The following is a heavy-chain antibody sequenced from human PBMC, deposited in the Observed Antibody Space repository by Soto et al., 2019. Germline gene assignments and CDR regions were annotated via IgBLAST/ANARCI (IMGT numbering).Heavy chain of an antibody. CDR3: ARRSGSPGYFDY. J-gene: IGHJ4*02. V-gene: IGHV6-1*01. D-gene: IGHD3-10*01. CDR1: GDSVSSNSAV. Sequence: SQTLSLTCGISGDSVSSNSAVWNWIRQSPSRGLEWLGRTYYRSKWYIDSALSVKSRTTINPDTSKNQFSLQLNSVTPEDTAVYYCARRSGSPGYFDYWGQGALVTVSS. CDR2: TYYRSKWYI.